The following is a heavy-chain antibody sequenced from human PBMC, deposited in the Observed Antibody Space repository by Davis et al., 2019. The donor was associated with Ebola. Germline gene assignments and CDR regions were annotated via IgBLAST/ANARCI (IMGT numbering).Heavy chain of an antibody. Sequence: MPSETLSLTCAVYGGSFSGYYWSWIRQPPGKGLEWIGEINHSGSTNYNPSLKSRVTISVDTSKNQFSLKLSSVTAADTAVYYCARVRSYDSRTDAFDIWGQETMVTVSS. D-gene: IGHD3-22*01. J-gene: IGHJ3*02. CDR1: GGSFSGYY. CDR2: INHSGST. V-gene: IGHV4-34*01. CDR3: ARVRSYDSRTDAFDI.